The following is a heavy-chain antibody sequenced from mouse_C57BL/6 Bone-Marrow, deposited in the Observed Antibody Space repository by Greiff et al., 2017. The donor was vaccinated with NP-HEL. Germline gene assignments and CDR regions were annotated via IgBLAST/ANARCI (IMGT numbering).Heavy chain of an antibody. CDR2: IDPENGDT. CDR3: TPITTVVATD. CDR1: GFNIKDDY. J-gene: IGHJ3*01. V-gene: IGHV14-4*01. Sequence: VQLQQSGAELVRPGASVKLSCTASGFNIKDDYMHWVKQRPEQGLEWIGWIDPENGDTEYASKFQGKATITADTSSNTAYLQLSSLTSEDTAVYYCTPITTVVATDWGQGTLVTVSA. D-gene: IGHD1-1*01.